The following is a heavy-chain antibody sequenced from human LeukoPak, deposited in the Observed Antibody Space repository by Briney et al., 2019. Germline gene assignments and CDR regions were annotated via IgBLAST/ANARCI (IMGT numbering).Heavy chain of an antibody. Sequence: SETLSLTFTVSGGSISSYYWSWIRQPPGKGLEWIGYMYYSGSTNYNPSLKSRVTRSVDTSKNQFSLKLSSVTAADTAVYYCARLLTYYYGSGSNSDAFDIWGQGTMVTVSS. D-gene: IGHD3-10*01. CDR3: ARLLTYYYGSGSNSDAFDI. V-gene: IGHV4-59*01. J-gene: IGHJ3*02. CDR1: GGSISSYY. CDR2: MYYSGST.